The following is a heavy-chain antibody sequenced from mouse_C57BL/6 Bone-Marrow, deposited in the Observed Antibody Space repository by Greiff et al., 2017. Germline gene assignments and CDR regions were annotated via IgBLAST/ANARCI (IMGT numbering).Heavy chain of an antibody. CDR3: ARNGYYGSWFAY. J-gene: IGHJ3*01. D-gene: IGHD1-2*01. CDR2: IYPGDGDT. CDR1: GYAFSSYW. Sequence: QVHVKQSGAELVKPGASVKISCKASGYAFSSYWMNWVKQRPGKGLEWIGQIYPGDGDTNYNGKFKGKATLTADKSSSTAYMQLSSLTSEDSAVYFCARNGYYGSWFAYWGQGTLVTVSA. V-gene: IGHV1-80*01.